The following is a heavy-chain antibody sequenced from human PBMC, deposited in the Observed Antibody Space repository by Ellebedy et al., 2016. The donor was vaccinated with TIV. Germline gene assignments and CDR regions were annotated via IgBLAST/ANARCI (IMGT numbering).Heavy chain of an antibody. Sequence: LETLSLTXTVSGGSISSYYWSWIRQPPGKGLEWIGYIYYSGSTNYNPSLKSRVTISVDTSKNQFSLKLSSVTAADPAVYYCARAATPSTPVDYWGQGTLVTVSA. CDR2: IYYSGST. V-gene: IGHV4-59*01. CDR1: GGSISSYY. J-gene: IGHJ4*02. D-gene: IGHD2-15*01. CDR3: ARAATPSTPVDY.